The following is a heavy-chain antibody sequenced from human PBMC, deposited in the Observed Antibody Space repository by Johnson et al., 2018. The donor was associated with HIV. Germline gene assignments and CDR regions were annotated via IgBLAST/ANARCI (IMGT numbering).Heavy chain of an antibody. CDR2: ISDDGSNT. D-gene: IGHD1/OR15-1a*01. V-gene: IGHV3-30-3*01. Sequence: QVQLVESGGGVVQPGRSLRLSCAASGFSFSRYVMHWVRQAPGKGLEWVAVISDDGSNTYYGDSVKGRFTISRDNAKNSLYLQMNSLRAEDTAVYYCAKDLGNWDSPRSAFDMWGQGTMVTVSS. CDR3: AKDLGNWDSPRSAFDM. J-gene: IGHJ3*02. CDR1: GFSFSRYV.